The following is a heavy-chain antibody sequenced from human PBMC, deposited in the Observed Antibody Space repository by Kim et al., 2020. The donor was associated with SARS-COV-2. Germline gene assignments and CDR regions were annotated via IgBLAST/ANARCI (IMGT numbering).Heavy chain of an antibody. V-gene: IGHV3-21*01. CDR2: I. CDR3: ARSVGATAYDY. J-gene: IGHJ4*02. Sequence: IYYADSVKGRFTISRDNAKNSLYLQMNSLRAEDTAVYYCARSVGATAYDYWGQGTLVTVSS. D-gene: IGHD1-26*01.